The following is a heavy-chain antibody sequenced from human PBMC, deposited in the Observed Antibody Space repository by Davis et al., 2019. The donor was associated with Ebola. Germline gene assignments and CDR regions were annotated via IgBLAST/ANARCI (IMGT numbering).Heavy chain of an antibody. V-gene: IGHV4-39*07. CDR3: ARRGTSSWYAGWFDP. Sequence: MPSETLSLTCTVSGGSISPNNYFWGWIRQPPGKGLEWIGSIYYSGATYYNPSLKSRVTISVDTSKNQFSLKLSSVTAADTAMYYCARRGTSSWYAGWFDPWGQGTLVTVSS. J-gene: IGHJ5*02. CDR1: GGSISPNNYF. CDR2: IYYSGAT. D-gene: IGHD6-13*01.